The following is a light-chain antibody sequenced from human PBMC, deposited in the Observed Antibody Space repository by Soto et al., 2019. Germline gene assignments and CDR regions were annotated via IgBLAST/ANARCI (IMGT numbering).Light chain of an antibody. CDR3: AAWDDSLNGRV. CDR1: SSNIGSSN. CDR2: TNN. J-gene: IGLJ1*01. Sequence: QSVRTQPPSASGTPGQRVTISCYGSSSNIGSSNVNWYQQLPGTAPKLLIYTNNQRPSGVPDRFSGSTSGTSASLAISGLQSGDEADYYCAAWDDSLNGRVCGTGTKVTVL. V-gene: IGLV1-44*01.